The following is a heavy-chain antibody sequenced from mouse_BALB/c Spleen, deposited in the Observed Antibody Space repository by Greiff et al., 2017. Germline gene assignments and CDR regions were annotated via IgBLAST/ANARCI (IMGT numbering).Heavy chain of an antibody. V-gene: IGHV5-6-5*01. CDR2: ISSGGST. Sequence: EVMLVESGGGLVKPGGSLKLSCAASGFTFSSYAMSWVRQTPEKRLEWVASISSGGSTYYPDSVKGRFTISRDNARSILYLQMSSLRSEDTAMYDGAREIYDYGDGDFDGWGQGTTLTVSS. CDR3: AREIYDYGDGDFDG. CDR1: GFTFSSYA. J-gene: IGHJ2*01. D-gene: IGHD2-4*01.